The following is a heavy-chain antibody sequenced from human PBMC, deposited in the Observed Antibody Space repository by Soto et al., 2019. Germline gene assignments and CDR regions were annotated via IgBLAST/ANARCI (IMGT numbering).Heavy chain of an antibody. Sequence: QVQLQESGPGLVKPSETLSLTCTVSGGSISSYYWSWIRQPPGKGLEWIGYIYYSGSTNYNPSLKSRVTISVDPSKNQFSVKLSSVTAADAAVYYCARSGGRRYDYIWGSYRSWFDPWGQGTLVTVSS. J-gene: IGHJ5*02. CDR1: GGSISSYY. CDR2: IYYSGST. D-gene: IGHD3-16*02. CDR3: ARSGGRRYDYIWGSYRSWFDP. V-gene: IGHV4-59*01.